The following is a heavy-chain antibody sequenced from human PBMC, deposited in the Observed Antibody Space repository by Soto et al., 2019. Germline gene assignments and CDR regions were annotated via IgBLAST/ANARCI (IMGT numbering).Heavy chain of an antibody. V-gene: IGHV1-18*01. CDR1: GYTFTSYG. J-gene: IGHJ3*02. Sequence: ASVKVSCKASGYTFTSYGISWVRQAPGQGLEWMGRISAYNGNTNYAQKLQGRVTMTTDTSTSTAYMELRSLRSDDTAVYYCARRRAYCGGDCYWDDDAFDIWGQGTMVTVSS. CDR2: ISAYNGNT. CDR3: ARRRAYCGGDCYWDDDAFDI. D-gene: IGHD2-21*02.